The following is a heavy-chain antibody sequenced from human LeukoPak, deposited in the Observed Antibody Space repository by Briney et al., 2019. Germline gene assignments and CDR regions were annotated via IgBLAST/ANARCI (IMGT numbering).Heavy chain of an antibody. D-gene: IGHD6-13*01. J-gene: IGHJ6*02. Sequence: GGSLRLSCAASGFTFSSYAMSWVRQAPGKGLEWVSAISGSGGSTYYADSVKGRFTISRDNSKNTLYLQMNSLRAEDTAVYYCAKFSSSWHNYYYYYYYGMGVWGQGTTVTVSS. CDR1: GFTFSSYA. V-gene: IGHV3-23*01. CDR2: ISGSGGST. CDR3: AKFSSSWHNYYYYYYYGMGV.